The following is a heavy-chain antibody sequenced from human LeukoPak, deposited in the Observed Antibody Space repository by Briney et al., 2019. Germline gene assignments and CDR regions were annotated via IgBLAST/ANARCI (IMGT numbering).Heavy chain of an antibody. J-gene: IGHJ3*02. CDR3: ARDAGGIAVAGREVGAFDI. CDR1: GGSISSSSYY. V-gene: IGHV4-39*07. CDR2: IYYSGST. Sequence: SSETLSLTCTVSGGSISSSSYYWGWIRQPPGTGLEWIGSIYYSGSTYYNPSLKSRVTIPVDTSKNQFSLKLSSVTAADTAVYYCARDAGGIAVAGREVGAFDIWGQGTMVTVSS. D-gene: IGHD6-19*01.